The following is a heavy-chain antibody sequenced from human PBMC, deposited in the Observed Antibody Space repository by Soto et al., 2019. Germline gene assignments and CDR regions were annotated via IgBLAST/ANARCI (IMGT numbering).Heavy chain of an antibody. CDR3: ARWWSGSRQGFDP. Sequence: QVQLQESGPGLVKPSQTLSLTCTVSGGSISSGDYYWSWIRQHPGKGLEWIGYIYYSGSTYYNPSLTRRVTXSXDXXKNQFALKLSSVTAADTAVYYCARWWSGSRQGFDPWGQGTLVTVSS. J-gene: IGHJ5*02. CDR1: GGSISSGDYY. V-gene: IGHV4-31*03. CDR2: IYYSGST. D-gene: IGHD3-3*01.